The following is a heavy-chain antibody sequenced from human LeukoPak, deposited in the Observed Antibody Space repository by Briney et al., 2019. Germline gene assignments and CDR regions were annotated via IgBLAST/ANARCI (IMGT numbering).Heavy chain of an antibody. J-gene: IGHJ4*02. V-gene: IGHV4-30-4*01. CDR1: GGSISSGDYY. D-gene: IGHD1-1*01. CDR3: ARDGAWNDPTGDY. CDR2: IYYSGST. Sequence: SETLSLTCTVSGGSISSGDYYWSWIRQPPGKGLEWIGYIYYSGSTYYNPSPKSRVTISVDTSKNQFSLKLSSVTAADTAVYYCARDGAWNDPTGDYWGQGTLVTVSS.